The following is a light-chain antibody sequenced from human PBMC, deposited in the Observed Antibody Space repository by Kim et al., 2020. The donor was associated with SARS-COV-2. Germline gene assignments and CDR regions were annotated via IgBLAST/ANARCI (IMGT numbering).Light chain of an antibody. CDR2: WAS. J-gene: IGKJ2*03. CDR3: QQYYNTPYS. Sequence: DIVMTQSPGSLAVSLGERATINCKSSQSVLSSSNNRNYLAWYQQKPGQPPKLLIYWASTRESGVPDRFSGSGSGTDFTLTISSLQAEDVAVYYCQQYYNTPYSFGQGTKLEI. CDR1: QSVLSSSNNRNY. V-gene: IGKV4-1*01.